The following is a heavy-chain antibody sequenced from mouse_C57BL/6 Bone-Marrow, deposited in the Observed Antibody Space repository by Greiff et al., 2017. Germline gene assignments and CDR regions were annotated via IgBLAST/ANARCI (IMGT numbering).Heavy chain of an antibody. CDR1: GYTFTSYW. D-gene: IGHD2-3*01. J-gene: IGHJ3*01. Sequence: VKQSCKASGYTFTSYWMHWVKQRPGQGLEWIGEIDPSDSYTNYNQKFKGKSTLTVDKSSSTAYMQLSSLTSEDSAVYFCARRADGYYVGFAYWGQGTLVTVSA. CDR3: ARRADGYYVGFAY. CDR2: IDPSDSYT. V-gene: IGHV1-69*01.